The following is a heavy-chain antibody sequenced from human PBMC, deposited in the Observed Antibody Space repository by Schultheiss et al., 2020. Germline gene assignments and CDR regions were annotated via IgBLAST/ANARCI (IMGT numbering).Heavy chain of an antibody. V-gene: IGHV4-59*08. CDR2: IYYSGST. Sequence: SQTLSLTCTVYGGSFSGFYWSWIRQPPGKGLEWIGYIYYSGSTNYNPSLKSRVTISVDTSKYQFSLKLSSVTAADTAVYYCARHAVLLWFGELSEGWFDPWGQGTLVTVSS. CDR3: ARHAVLLWFGELSEGWFDP. J-gene: IGHJ5*02. D-gene: IGHD3-10*01. CDR1: GGSFSGFY.